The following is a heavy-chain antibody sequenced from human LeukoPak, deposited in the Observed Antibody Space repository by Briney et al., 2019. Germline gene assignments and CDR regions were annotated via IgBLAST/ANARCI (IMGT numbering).Heavy chain of an antibody. J-gene: IGHJ4*02. CDR3: ARVGRGSGYRIVDY. CDR1: GFTLSNYN. V-gene: IGHV3-48*01. CDR2: ISSSGSTI. D-gene: IGHD3-3*01. Sequence: GGSLRLSCAASGFTLSNYNMNWVRQAPGKGLEWVSYISSSGSTIYYADSVKGRFTISRDNAKNSLYLQMNSLRAEDTAVYYCARVGRGSGYRIVDYWGQGTLVTVSS.